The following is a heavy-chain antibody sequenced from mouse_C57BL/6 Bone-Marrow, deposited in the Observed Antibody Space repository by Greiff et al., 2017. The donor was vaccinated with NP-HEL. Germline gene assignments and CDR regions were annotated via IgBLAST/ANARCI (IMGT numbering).Heavy chain of an antibody. CDR3: ALITTVVATDYYAMDY. Sequence: QVQLKQSGAELMKPGASVKLSCKATGYTLTGYWIEWVKQRPGHGLEWIGEILPGSGSTNYNEKFKGKATFTADTSSNTAYMQLSSLTTEDSAIYYCALITTVVATDYYAMDYWGQGTSVTVSS. D-gene: IGHD1-1*01. CDR2: ILPGSGST. V-gene: IGHV1-9*01. CDR1: GYTLTGYW. J-gene: IGHJ4*01.